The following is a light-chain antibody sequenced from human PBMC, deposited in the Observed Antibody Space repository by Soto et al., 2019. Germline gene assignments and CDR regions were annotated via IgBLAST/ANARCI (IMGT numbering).Light chain of an antibody. CDR3: QQYVSSVT. Sequence: EIVLTQSPGSLSLSPGERATLSCRASQSVDSSFFAWYQQKPGQAPRLLIYGASNRATGIPDRFSGSGSGTDFTLTISRLEPGDFAVYYCQQYVSSVTFGQGTKVVIK. CDR2: GAS. CDR1: QSVDSSF. V-gene: IGKV3-20*01. J-gene: IGKJ1*01.